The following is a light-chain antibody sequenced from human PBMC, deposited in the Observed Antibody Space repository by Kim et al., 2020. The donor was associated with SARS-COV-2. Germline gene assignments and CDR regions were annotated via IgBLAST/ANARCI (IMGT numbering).Light chain of an antibody. CDR2: GKN. J-gene: IGLJ3*02. CDR1: SLRSYH. CDR3: NSRDSSGNHLGV. Sequence: SSELTQDPAVSVALGQTVRITCQGDSLRSYHASWYQQKPGQAPVLVIYGKNNRPSGIPDRFSGSSSGNTASLTITGAQAEDEADYYCNSRDSSGNHLGVFGGGTQLTVL. V-gene: IGLV3-19*01.